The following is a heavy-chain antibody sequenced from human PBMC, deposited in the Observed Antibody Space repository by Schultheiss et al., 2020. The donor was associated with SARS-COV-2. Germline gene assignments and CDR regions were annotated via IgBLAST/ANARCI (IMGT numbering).Heavy chain of an antibody. D-gene: IGHD3-10*01. J-gene: IGHJ4*02. CDR2: IYYSGGT. V-gene: IGHV4-31*03. CDR3: ARGDYYGSGSHTSEGYFDF. Sequence: SETLSLTCSVSGGSISSGGYYWSWIRQFPGMGLEWIGYIYYSGGTYYNPSLQSRVTISVDTSKNQFSLRLSSVTAADTAVYYCARGDYYGSGSHTSEGYFDFWGQGTLVTVSS. CDR1: GGSISSGGYY.